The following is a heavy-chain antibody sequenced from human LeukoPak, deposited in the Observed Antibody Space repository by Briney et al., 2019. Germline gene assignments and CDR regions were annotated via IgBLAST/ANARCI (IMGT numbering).Heavy chain of an antibody. CDR2: ISSSSSYI. D-gene: IGHD3-9*01. V-gene: IGHV3-21*01. CDR3: ARAADRYLDY. CDR1: GFTFSSYS. Sequence: GGSLRLSCAASGFTFSSYSMNWVRQAPGQGLEWVSSISSSSSYIYYADSVKGRFTISRDNAKNSLYLQMNSLRAEDTAVYYCARAADRYLDYWGQGTLVTVSS. J-gene: IGHJ4*02.